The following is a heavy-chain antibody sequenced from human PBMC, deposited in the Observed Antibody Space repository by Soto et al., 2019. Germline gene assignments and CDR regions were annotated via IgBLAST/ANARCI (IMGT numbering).Heavy chain of an antibody. CDR1: GFTFSSYG. CDR3: AKDSGAYDFWKNYYYYMDV. J-gene: IGHJ6*03. V-gene: IGHV3-30*18. CDR2: ISYDGSNK. Sequence: GGSLRLSCAASGFTFSSYGMHWVRQAPGKGLEWVAVISYDGSNKYYADSVKGRFTISRDNSKNTLYLQMNSLRAEDTAVYYCAKDSGAYDFWKNYYYYMDVWGKGTTVTVSS. D-gene: IGHD3-3*01.